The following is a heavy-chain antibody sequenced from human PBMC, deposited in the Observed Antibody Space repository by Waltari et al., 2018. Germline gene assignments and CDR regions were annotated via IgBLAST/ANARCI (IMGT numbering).Heavy chain of an antibody. V-gene: IGHV3-23*04. CDR2: LSGSGGST. Sequence: EVQRVETGGGLVQRGGSLRLSGAASGVTVSSYAMSWVRQAPGKGREGVSALSGSGGSTYYADPVKGRFPISSDNSENPLYLQMNSLRAAATAVYYCAKAQGPIVLMVYAQGWFDPWGQGTLVTVSS. D-gene: IGHD2-8*01. CDR3: AKAQGPIVLMVYAQGWFDP. J-gene: IGHJ5*02. CDR1: GVTVSSYA.